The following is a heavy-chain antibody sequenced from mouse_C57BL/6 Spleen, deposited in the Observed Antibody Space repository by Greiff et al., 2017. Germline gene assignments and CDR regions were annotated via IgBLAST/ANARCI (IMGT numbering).Heavy chain of an antibody. Sequence: QVQLKQPGAELVKPGASVKLSCKASGYTFTSYWMHWVKQRPGRGLEWIGRIAPNSGGIKYNEKFKGKATLTVDKPSSTAYMQLSSLTSEDSAVYYCARWGSAHYGSSYGGYYFDYWGQGTTLTVAS. CDR3: ARWGSAHYGSSYGGYYFDY. J-gene: IGHJ2*01. CDR1: GYTFTSYW. V-gene: IGHV1-72*01. CDR2: IAPNSGGI. D-gene: IGHD1-1*01.